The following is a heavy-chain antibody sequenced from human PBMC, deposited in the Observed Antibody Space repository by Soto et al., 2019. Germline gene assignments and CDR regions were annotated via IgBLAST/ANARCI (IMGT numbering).Heavy chain of an antibody. CDR2: IYYSGST. D-gene: IGHD4-17*01. CDR1: GGSISSSNW. J-gene: IGHJ3*02. Sequence: QVQLQESGPGLVKPSGTLSLTCAVSGGSISSSNWWSWVRQPPGKGLEWIGEIYYSGSTNYNPSHKSRVTISVDKSENQFSLKVSSVTAADTAVYYCARFMTMVTNLAFDIWGQGTMVTVSS. V-gene: IGHV4-4*02. CDR3: ARFMTMVTNLAFDI.